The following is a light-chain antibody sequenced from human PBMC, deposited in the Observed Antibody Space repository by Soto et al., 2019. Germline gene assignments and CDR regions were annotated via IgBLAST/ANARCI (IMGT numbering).Light chain of an antibody. V-gene: IGKV2-30*01. CDR2: KVS. J-gene: IGKJ2*01. CDR1: ESLVFTDGNTY. CDR3: MQGTNWPPT. Sequence: DVVMSKSPLTLPVTLGQPASISCRSSESLVFTDGNTYLSWFQQRPGQSPRRLIYKVSKRDSGVPDRFSGSGSGADFTLEISRVEAEDVGVYYCMQGTNWPPTFGQGTKVDIK.